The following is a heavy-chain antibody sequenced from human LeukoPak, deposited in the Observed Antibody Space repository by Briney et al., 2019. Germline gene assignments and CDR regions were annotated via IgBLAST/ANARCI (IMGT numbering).Heavy chain of an antibody. CDR2: IYSSGST. CDR1: GASMSSFY. Sequence: SETLSLTCTVSGASMSSFYWSWIRQSPGKGLEWIGYIYSSGSTNYNPSLKSRVTISVDTSKSQFSLKLSSVTAADTAVYFCSREGRWLQLGFDYWGRGTLVTVSS. CDR3: SREGRWLQLGFDY. J-gene: IGHJ4*02. D-gene: IGHD5-24*01. V-gene: IGHV4-59*01.